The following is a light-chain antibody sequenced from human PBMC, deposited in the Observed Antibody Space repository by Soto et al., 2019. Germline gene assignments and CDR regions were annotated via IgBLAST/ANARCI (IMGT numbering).Light chain of an antibody. CDR3: QHYGGRWT. CDR1: QTITNR. CDR2: DAS. Sequence: DIQMTQSPSTVSASVGDRVTITCRASQTITNRLAWYQRKPGKAPKVLIYDASNLESGVPSRFSGSGSGTEFILTISSLQPDDFATYDCQHYGGRWTFGQGTKVEVK. J-gene: IGKJ1*01. V-gene: IGKV1-5*01.